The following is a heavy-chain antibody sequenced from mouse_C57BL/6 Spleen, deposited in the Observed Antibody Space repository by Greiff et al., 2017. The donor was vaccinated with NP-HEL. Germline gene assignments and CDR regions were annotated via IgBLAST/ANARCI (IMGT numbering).Heavy chain of an antibody. D-gene: IGHD2-3*01. V-gene: IGHV1-22*01. Sequence: EVQLQQSGPELVKPGASVKMSCKASGYTFTDYNMHWVKQSHGKSLEWIGYINPNNGGTSYNQKFKGKATLTVNKSSSTAYMELRSLTSEDSAVYDCARKDDGYYYAMDYWGQGTSVTVSS. CDR3: ARKDDGYYYAMDY. CDR1: GYTFTDYN. J-gene: IGHJ4*01. CDR2: INPNNGGT.